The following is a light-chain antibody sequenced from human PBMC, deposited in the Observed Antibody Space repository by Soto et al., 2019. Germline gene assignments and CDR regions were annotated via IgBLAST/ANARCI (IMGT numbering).Light chain of an antibody. Sequence: EIVITQYPVTPSLSPGEKATLPRRASQSVSSNLAWYQQKPGQAPRLLIYDASNRATGIPARFSGSGSGTDFTLTISSLEPEDFAVYYCQQRSNWPTFGQGTRLEIK. J-gene: IGKJ5*01. V-gene: IGKV3-11*01. CDR2: DAS. CDR3: QQRSNWPT. CDR1: QSVSSN.